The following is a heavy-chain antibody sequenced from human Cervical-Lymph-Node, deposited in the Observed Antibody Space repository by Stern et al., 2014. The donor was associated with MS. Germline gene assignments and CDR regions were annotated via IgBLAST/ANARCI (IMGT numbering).Heavy chain of an antibody. CDR3: ASAYSSSHYYFDY. CDR1: GFSFSRYA. D-gene: IGHD6-13*01. J-gene: IGHJ4*02. CDR2: IWYDGRNQ. V-gene: IGHV3-33*01. Sequence: VQLVESGGGVVQPGRSLRLSCAASGFSFSRYAMHWVRQAPGKGLEWVALIWYDGRNQYYADSVTCRFTISRDNFKNTLYLQMNNLRAEDTAVYYCASAYSSSHYYFDYWGQGTLVTVSS.